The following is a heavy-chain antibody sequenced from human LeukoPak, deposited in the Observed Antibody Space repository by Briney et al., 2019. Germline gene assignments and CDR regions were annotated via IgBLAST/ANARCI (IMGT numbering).Heavy chain of an antibody. CDR3: ASLWSDQYSSSWYWGHWFDP. CDR2: IIPIFGTA. Sequence: GASVKVSCKASGGTFSSYAISWVRQAPGQGLEWMGGIIPIFGTANYAQKFQGRVTITTDESTSTAYMELSSLRSEDTAVYYCASLWSDQYSSSWYWGHWFDPWGQGTLVTVSS. CDR1: GGTFSSYA. V-gene: IGHV1-69*05. J-gene: IGHJ5*02. D-gene: IGHD6-13*01.